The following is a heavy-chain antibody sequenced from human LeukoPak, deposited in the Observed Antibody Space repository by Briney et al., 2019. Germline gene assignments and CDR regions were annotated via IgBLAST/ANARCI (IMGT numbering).Heavy chain of an antibody. CDR3: ARSRIPTWYNWFDP. J-gene: IGHJ5*02. CDR2: ISSSSSYI. Sequence: GGSLRLSCAASGFTFSSYSMNWVRQAPGKGLEWVSSISSSSSYIYYADSVKGRFTISRDNAKNSLYLQMNSLRAEDTAVYYCARSRIPTWYNWFDPWGQGTLATVSS. V-gene: IGHV3-21*01. D-gene: IGHD2-21*01. CDR1: GFTFSSYS.